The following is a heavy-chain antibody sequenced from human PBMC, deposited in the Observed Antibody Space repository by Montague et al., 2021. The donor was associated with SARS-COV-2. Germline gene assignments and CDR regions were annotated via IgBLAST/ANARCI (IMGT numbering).Heavy chain of an antibody. CDR2: LSHGGDTA. J-gene: IGHJ4*02. D-gene: IGHD2-15*01. CDR3: VPLGYCSDGSCSDFDS. V-gene: IGHV3-23*01. CDR1: GFSFSNYV. Sequence: SLRLSCAGSGFSFSNYVMSRVRQAPGKGLEWVSSLSHGGDTAYYADSVKGRFTISRDNSKSTLYLQMNSLRAEDTAIYYCVPLGYCSDGSCSDFDSWGQGTLVTVSS.